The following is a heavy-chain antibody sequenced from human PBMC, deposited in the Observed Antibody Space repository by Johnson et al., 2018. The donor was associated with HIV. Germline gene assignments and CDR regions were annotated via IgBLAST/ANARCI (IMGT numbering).Heavy chain of an antibody. D-gene: IGHD6-19*01. Sequence: EVQLVESGGGLVKPGGSLRLSCAASGFTFDDYGMSWVRQAPGKGLEWVSGINWNGGSTGYADAVKGRFTISRDNAKNSLYLQMNSLRAEDTALYYCARFRQWLVFPAFDIWGQGTMVTVSS. CDR2: INWNGGST. CDR1: GFTFDDYG. J-gene: IGHJ3*02. V-gene: IGHV3-20*04. CDR3: ARFRQWLVFPAFDI.